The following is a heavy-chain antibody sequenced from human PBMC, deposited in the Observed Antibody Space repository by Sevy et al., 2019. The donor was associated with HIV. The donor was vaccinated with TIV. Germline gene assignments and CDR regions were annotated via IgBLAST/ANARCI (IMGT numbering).Heavy chain of an antibody. CDR3: ATTKDYYDSSGSPFDY. Sequence: ASVKVSCKVSGSTLTKLSMHWVQQVPGKGLEWMVSFDPEDGETIYARKFQGRVTMTEDTSTDTAYMVLSSLRSEDTAVYYCATTKDYYDSSGSPFDYWGQGTLVTVSS. V-gene: IGHV1-24*01. CDR1: GSTLTKLS. D-gene: IGHD3-22*01. J-gene: IGHJ4*02. CDR2: FDPEDGET.